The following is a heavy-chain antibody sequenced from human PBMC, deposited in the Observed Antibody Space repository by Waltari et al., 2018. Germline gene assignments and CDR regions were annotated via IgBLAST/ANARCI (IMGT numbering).Heavy chain of an antibody. D-gene: IGHD5-12*01. Sequence: EVQLVESGGGLAKPGESLRLSCAASGFPFSSAWLNWVRQAPGKGVGWVGGIRSKTDGGTTDYAAPVGGRFTISRDDSKNTLSLQMDSLKAEDTAVYYCAYRYSDNGKWGQGTLVTVSS. CDR3: AYRYSDNGK. CDR1: GFPFSSAW. J-gene: IGHJ4*02. V-gene: IGHV3-15*01. CDR2: IRSKTDGGTT.